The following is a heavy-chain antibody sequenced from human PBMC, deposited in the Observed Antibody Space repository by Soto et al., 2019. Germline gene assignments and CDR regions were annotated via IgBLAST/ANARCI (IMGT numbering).Heavy chain of an antibody. CDR2: ISPYNGNT. V-gene: IGHV1-18*01. Sequence: QVQLVQSGGEVKKPGASVKVSCKTSGYTFTGYGISWVRQAPGQGPEWMGWISPYNGNTKYAQSFQGRVIMTTDTSTSTAYMDLRSLRSDETAVYYCARAYHDSSGFSYAGYWGQGTLVNVSS. D-gene: IGHD3-22*01. J-gene: IGHJ4*02. CDR3: ARAYHDSSGFSYAGY. CDR1: GYTFTGYG.